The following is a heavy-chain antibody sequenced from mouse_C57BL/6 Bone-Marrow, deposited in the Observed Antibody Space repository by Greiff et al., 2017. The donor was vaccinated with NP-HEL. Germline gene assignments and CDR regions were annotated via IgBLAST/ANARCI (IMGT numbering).Heavy chain of an antibody. CDR3: ARYTYEYDDGPAWFAY. CDR2: IRNKANGYTT. D-gene: IGHD2-4*01. Sequence: EVKVVESGGGLVQPGGSLSLSCAASGFTFTDYYMSWVCQPPGKALEWLGFIRNKANGYTTEYSASVKGRFTISRDNSQSILYLQMNAPRAEDSDTYYCARYTYEYDDGPAWFAYWRKATLVTVSA. V-gene: IGHV7-3*01. CDR1: GFTFTDYY. J-gene: IGHJ3*01.